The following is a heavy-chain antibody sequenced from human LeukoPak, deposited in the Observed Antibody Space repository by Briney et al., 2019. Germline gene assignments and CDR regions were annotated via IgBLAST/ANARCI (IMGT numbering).Heavy chain of an antibody. D-gene: IGHD4-17*01. CDR3: ARGDGDYGWFDP. J-gene: IGHJ5*02. CDR2: IYYSGST. Sequence: SETLSLTCTVSGGSISSYYWSWIRQPPGNGLEWIGYIYYSGSTNYNPSLKSRVTISVDTSKNHFSLKLSSVTAADTAVYYCARGDGDYGWFDPWGQGTLVTVSS. CDR1: GGSISSYY. V-gene: IGHV4-59*01.